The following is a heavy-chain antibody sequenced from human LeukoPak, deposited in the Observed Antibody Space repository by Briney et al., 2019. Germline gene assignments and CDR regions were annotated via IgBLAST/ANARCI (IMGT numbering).Heavy chain of an antibody. CDR3: ARQGSGYDSATYFDY. V-gene: IGHV5-51*01. D-gene: IGHD5-12*01. CDR2: IYPGDSDT. Sequence: GESLKISCKGSGYSFTSYWIGWVRQMPGKGLEWMGIIYPGDSDTRYSPSFQGQVTISADKSISTAYLQWSSLKASGTAMYYCARQGSGYDSATYFDYWGQGTLVTVSS. CDR1: GYSFTSYW. J-gene: IGHJ4*02.